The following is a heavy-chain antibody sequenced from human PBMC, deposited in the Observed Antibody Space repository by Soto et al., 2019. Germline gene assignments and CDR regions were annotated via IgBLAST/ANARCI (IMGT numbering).Heavy chain of an antibody. CDR1: GFSLTSRPMG. V-gene: IGHV2-5*02. CDR2: IYWDDDK. J-gene: IGHJ4*02. D-gene: IGHD1-1*01. Sequence: QITLKESAPTRVKPTQTLTLTCTFSGFSLTSRPMGVGWIRQPPGKALEWLAFIYWDDDKRYSPSLRSRLTITKDTPGNQVGLTMTNMDPVDTATYYCAHRLSGYNWNGGYFDYWGQGALVTVSS. CDR3: AHRLSGYNWNGGYFDY.